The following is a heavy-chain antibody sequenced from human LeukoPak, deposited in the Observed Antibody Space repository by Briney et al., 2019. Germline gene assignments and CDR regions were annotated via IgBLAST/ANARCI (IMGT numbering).Heavy chain of an antibody. V-gene: IGHV3-48*01. J-gene: IGHJ4*02. CDR3: ARSVEGSFDY. CDR2: INAHRTT. CDR1: GFTFSPYS. D-gene: IGHD6-19*01. Sequence: GGSLRLSCATSGFTFSPYSINWVRQAPGKGLEWISYINAHRTTYYADSVEGRFTISRDNAKNSAYLQLNSLRVGDTAMYYCARSVEGSFDYWGQGTLVTVSS.